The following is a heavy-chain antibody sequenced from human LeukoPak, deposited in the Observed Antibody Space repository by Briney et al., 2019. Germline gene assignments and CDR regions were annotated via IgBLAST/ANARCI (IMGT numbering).Heavy chain of an antibody. D-gene: IGHD2-2*01. CDR2: IYYSGST. CDR1: GGSISSSSYY. V-gene: IGHV4-39*07. J-gene: IGHJ5*02. Sequence: SETLSLTCTVSGGSISSSSYYWGWIRQPPGKGLEWIGSIYYSGSTYYNPSLKSRVTISVDTSKNQFSLKLSSVTAADTAVYYCAREGLQRTMPASEFDPWAQGTLVTVSS. CDR3: AREGLQRTMPASEFDP.